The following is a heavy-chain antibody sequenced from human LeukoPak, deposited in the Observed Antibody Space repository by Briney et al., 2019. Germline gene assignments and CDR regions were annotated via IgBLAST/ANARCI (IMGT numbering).Heavy chain of an antibody. CDR2: INPSGGST. J-gene: IGHJ6*03. V-gene: IGHV1-46*01. CDR3: ARTLKSDDFWSGYYYYYMDV. Sequence: ASVKVSCKASGYTFTSYYMHWVRQAPGQGLEWMGIINPSGGSTSYAQKFQGRVTMTRDTSTSTVYMELSSLRSEDTAVYYCARTLKSDDFWSGYYYYYMDVWGKGTTVTVSS. CDR1: GYTFTSYY. D-gene: IGHD3-3*01.